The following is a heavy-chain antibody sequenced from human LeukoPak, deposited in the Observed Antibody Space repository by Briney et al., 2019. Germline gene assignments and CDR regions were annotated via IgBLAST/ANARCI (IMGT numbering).Heavy chain of an antibody. CDR3: ARGGRTYYYGSGSYFD. CDR2: MNPNSGNT. D-gene: IGHD3-10*01. Sequence: GASVKVSCKASGYTFTSYDINWVRQAPGQRLEWMGWMNPNSGNTDYAQKFQGRVTMTRNTSISTAYMELSSLRSEDTAVYYCARGGRTYYYGSGSYFDWGQGTLVTVSS. V-gene: IGHV1-8*01. J-gene: IGHJ4*02. CDR1: GYTFTSYD.